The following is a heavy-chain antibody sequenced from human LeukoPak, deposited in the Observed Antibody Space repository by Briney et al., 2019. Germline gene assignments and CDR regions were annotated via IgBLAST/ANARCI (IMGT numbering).Heavy chain of an antibody. CDR2: VSYDGAKI. D-gene: IGHD3-16*01. Sequence: GGSLRLSCAPSGFTFRHYAMHWLRQAPGKGLEWVAVVSYDGAKIYYADPVKGRFTISRDNANSTLYLQMNNRTSDDTALYYCARARGAYLRYWGQGTLVTVSS. CDR1: GFTFRHYA. CDR3: ARARGAYLRY. J-gene: IGHJ4*02. V-gene: IGHV3-30*04.